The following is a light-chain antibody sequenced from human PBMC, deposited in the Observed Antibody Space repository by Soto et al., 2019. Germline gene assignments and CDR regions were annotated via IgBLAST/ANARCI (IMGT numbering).Light chain of an antibody. V-gene: IGKV3-11*01. Sequence: IVLTQSPSTLSLSTEARATLSCRASQSVSSYLAWYQQKPGQAPRLLIYYAANRDTGIPARFSGSGSGTDFTLTISSLEPEDFAVYYCQQYDGSPWTFG. CDR2: YAA. CDR1: QSVSSY. CDR3: QQYDGSPWT. J-gene: IGKJ1*01.